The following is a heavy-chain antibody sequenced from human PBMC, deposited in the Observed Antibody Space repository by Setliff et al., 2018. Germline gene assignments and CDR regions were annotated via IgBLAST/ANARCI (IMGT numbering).Heavy chain of an antibody. V-gene: IGHV1-18*01. CDR3: VRDLGQWALDF. D-gene: IGHD1-26*01. Sequence: ASVKVSCKSSGYTFTSYGTNWVRQAPGQGLEWMGWINAYAQKFQGRVTMTIDTLTSTAYMELRSLRPDDTAVYYCVRDLGQWALDFWGQGTLVTVSS. J-gene: IGHJ4*02. CDR1: GYTFTSYG. CDR2: INA.